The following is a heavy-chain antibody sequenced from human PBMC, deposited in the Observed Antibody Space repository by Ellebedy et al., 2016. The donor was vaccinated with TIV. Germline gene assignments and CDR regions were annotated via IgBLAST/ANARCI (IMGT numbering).Heavy chain of an antibody. CDR2: VSGGGGST. D-gene: IGHD3-10*01. CDR3: AKDQASGEYDYGWGTFDI. V-gene: IGHV3-23*01. CDR1: GFTFSSYW. Sequence: GESLKISCAASGFTFSSYWMSWVRQAPGKGLEWVSVVSGGGGSTYYVDSVQGRFTISRDNSKNTLYLQMNSLRAEDTAVYFCAKDQASGEYDYGWGTFDIWGQGTVVTVSS. J-gene: IGHJ3*02.